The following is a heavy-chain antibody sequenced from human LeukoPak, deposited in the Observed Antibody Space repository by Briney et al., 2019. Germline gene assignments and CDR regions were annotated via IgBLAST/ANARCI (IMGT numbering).Heavy chain of an antibody. Sequence: PGGSLTLSCEASGFTFSGNWMSWVRQAPGKGLEWVASINPDGSQKFFVDSVKGRFTISRDNTKNPLYLQMNTLGAEDTAMYYCAKLLGTATTYDSWGQGTRVTVSS. J-gene: IGHJ4*02. CDR3: AKLLGTATTYDS. CDR2: INPDGSQK. D-gene: IGHD5-24*01. V-gene: IGHV3-7*01. CDR1: GFTFSGNW.